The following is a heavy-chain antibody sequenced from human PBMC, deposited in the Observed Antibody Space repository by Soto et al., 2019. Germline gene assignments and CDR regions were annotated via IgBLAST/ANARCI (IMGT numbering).Heavy chain of an antibody. J-gene: IGHJ3*01. CDR1: GYTFTSYG. Sequence: ASVKVYCKASGYTFTSYGISWVRQAPGQGLEWMGWISAYNGNTNYAQKLQGRVTMTTDTSTSTAYMELSSLRSEDTAVYYCATDGRGWGPFHDVFDFWGKGTMVPVSS. CDR2: ISAYNGNT. CDR3: ATDGRGWGPFHDVFDF. V-gene: IGHV1-18*01. D-gene: IGHD3-16*01.